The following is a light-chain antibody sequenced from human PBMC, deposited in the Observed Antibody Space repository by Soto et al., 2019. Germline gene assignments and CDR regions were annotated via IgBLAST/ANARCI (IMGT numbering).Light chain of an antibody. Sequence: DIQITQSPSTLSASVGDRVTITCRASQSISSWLAWYQQKPGKAPKLLIYDASSLESGVPSRFSGSGSGTEFTLTISSLQPDDFATYYCQQYNSYSPLAFGGGTKVDIX. CDR3: QQYNSYSPLA. J-gene: IGKJ4*01. V-gene: IGKV1-5*01. CDR1: QSISSW. CDR2: DAS.